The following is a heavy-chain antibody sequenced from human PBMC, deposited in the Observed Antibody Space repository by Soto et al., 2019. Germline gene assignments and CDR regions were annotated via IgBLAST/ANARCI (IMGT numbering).Heavy chain of an antibody. D-gene: IGHD4-17*01. Sequence: PGGSLRLSCAASGFTFSSYAMSWVRQAPGKGLEWVSAISGSGGSTYYADSVKGRFTISRDNSKNTLYLQMNSLRAEDTAVYYCAKVHDYGDSPIYSYGMDVWGQGTTATVSS. CDR3: AKVHDYGDSPIYSYGMDV. J-gene: IGHJ6*02. CDR2: ISGSGGST. CDR1: GFTFSSYA. V-gene: IGHV3-23*01.